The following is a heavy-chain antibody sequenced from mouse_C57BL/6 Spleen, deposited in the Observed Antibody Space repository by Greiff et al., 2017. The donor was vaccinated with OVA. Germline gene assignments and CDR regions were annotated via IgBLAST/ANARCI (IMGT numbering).Heavy chain of an antibody. CDR2: INTSTGGT. V-gene: IGHV1-42*01. J-gene: IGHJ4*01. CDR3: APTGTDYAMDY. CDR1: GYSFTGYY. D-gene: IGHD4-1*02. Sequence: VQLQQSGPELVKPGASVKISCKASGYSFTGYYMNWVKQSPEKSLEWIGEINTSTGGTTYNQKFKAKATLTVDKSSSTSYMQLKSLTSEDSAVYYCAPTGTDYAMDYWGQGTSVTVSS.